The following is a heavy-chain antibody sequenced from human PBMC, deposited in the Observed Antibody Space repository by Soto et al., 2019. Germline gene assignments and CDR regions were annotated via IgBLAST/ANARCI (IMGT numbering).Heavy chain of an antibody. D-gene: IGHD1-1*01. J-gene: IGHJ4*02. Sequence: PSETLSLTCTVSGGSISSGDYYWSWIRQPPGKGLEWIGYIYYSGSTYYNPSLKSRVTISVDTSKNQFSLKLSSVIAADTAVYYCAREGATGTPFDYWGQGTLVTVSS. CDR2: IYYSGST. CDR1: GGSISSGDYY. V-gene: IGHV4-30-4*01. CDR3: AREGATGTPFDY.